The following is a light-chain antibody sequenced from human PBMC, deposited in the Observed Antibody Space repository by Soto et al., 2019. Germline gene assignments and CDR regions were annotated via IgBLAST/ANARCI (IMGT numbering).Light chain of an antibody. Sequence: DNLTAQASSSQSHTPVEQASVSYRCSQSLLHSNGYNYLDWYLQKPAQSPQLLIYLGSNRASAVPDRFSGSGSGTDFTLKISRGEDDDVCVYYCMHPLQPWTFGQGTKVDIK. V-gene: IGKV2-28*01. CDR1: QSLLHSNGYNY. J-gene: IGKJ1*01. CDR3: MHPLQPWT. CDR2: LGS.